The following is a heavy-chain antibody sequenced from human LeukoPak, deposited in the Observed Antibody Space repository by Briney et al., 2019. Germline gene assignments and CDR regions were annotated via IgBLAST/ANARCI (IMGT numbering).Heavy chain of an antibody. D-gene: IGHD6-13*01. V-gene: IGHV4-34*01. J-gene: IGHJ5*02. CDR1: GGSFSGYY. CDR3: ARALSSSWYKNWFDP. CDR2: INHSGST. Sequence: SETLSLTCAVYGGSFSGYYWSWIRQPPGKGLEWIGEINHSGSTNYNPSLKSRVTISVDTSKNQFSVKLSSVTAADTAVYYCARALSSSWYKNWFDPWGQGTLVTVSS.